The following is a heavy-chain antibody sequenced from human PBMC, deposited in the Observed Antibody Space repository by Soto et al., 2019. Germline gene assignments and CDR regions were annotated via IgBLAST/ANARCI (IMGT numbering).Heavy chain of an antibody. CDR2: IYYSGST. CDR1: GGSISSGGYY. V-gene: IGHV4-31*03. Sequence: QVQLQESGPGLVKPSQTLSLTCTVSGGSISSGGYYWSWIRQHPGKGLEWIGYIYYSGSTYYNPSLKSRVTISVDTSKNQFSLKLSSVTAADTAVYYCARLSLDFWSGYSRWFDPWGQGTLVTVSS. D-gene: IGHD3-3*01. CDR3: ARLSLDFWSGYSRWFDP. J-gene: IGHJ5*02.